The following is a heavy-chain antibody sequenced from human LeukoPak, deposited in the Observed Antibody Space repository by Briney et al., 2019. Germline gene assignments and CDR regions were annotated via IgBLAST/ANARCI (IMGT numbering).Heavy chain of an antibody. CDR2: VSTSGGVT. V-gene: IGHV3-23*01. Sequence: PGGSLRLSCAASGFTSNNYAMSWVRQAPGKGLEWVSAVSTSGGVTYYADSVKGRFTISRDNSKNTLYLQMNSLRADDTAVYYCARHLGYCSDGNCYFDYWGQGTLVTVSS. J-gene: IGHJ4*02. CDR1: GFTSNNYA. CDR3: ARHLGYCSDGNCYFDY. D-gene: IGHD2-15*01.